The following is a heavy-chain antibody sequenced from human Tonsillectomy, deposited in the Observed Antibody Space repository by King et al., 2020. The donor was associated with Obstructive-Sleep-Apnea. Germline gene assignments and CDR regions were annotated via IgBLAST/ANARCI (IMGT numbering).Heavy chain of an antibody. CDR3: ARGSGAAAVNWFDP. J-gene: IGHJ5*02. Sequence: VQLQQWGAGLLKPSETLSLTCAVFGGSFSDFYWSWIRQPPGKGLEWIGEINHSGSNNYNPSLKSRITISVDTSKNQFSLKLTFVAAADTAVYYCARGSGAAAVNWFDPWGQGTLVTVSS. CDR1: GGSFSDFY. D-gene: IGHD6-13*01. V-gene: IGHV4-34*01. CDR2: INHSGSN.